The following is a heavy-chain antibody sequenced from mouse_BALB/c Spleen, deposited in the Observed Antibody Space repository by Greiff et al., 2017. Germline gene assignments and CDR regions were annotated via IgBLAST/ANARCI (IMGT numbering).Heavy chain of an antibody. J-gene: IGHJ4*01. Sequence: EVKLQESGPGLVKPSQSLSLTCSVTGYSITSGYYWNWIRQFPGNKLEWMGYISYDGSNNYNPSLKNRISITRDTSKNQFFLKLNSVTTEDTATYYCAKGIYDGYYHYYAMDYWGQGTSVTVSS. CDR1: GYSITSGYY. V-gene: IGHV3-6*02. D-gene: IGHD2-3*01. CDR3: AKGIYDGYYHYYAMDY. CDR2: ISYDGSN.